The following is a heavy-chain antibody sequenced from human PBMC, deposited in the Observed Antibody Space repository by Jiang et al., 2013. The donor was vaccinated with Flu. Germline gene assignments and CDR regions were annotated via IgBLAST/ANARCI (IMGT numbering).Heavy chain of an antibody. CDR3: ARDIPMVRGAGV. D-gene: IGHD3-10*01. Sequence: SLTCGVSGDSISNNNWWSWVRQPPGKGLEWIGEIYHSGSANYNPSLKSRVSISVDKSRNQFSLKLSSVTAADTAVYYCARDIPMVRGAGVWGQGTQVTVSS. CDR2: IYHSGSA. V-gene: IGHV4-4*02. CDR1: GDSISNNNW. J-gene: IGHJ4*02.